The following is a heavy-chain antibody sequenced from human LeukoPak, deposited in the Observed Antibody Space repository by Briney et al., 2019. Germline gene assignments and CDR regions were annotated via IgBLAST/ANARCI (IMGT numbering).Heavy chain of an antibody. V-gene: IGHV3-30*03. CDR3: AAGYSSGWRPLSY. D-gene: IGHD6-19*01. CDR1: GFTFSSYG. J-gene: IGHJ4*02. Sequence: PGRSLRLSCAASGFTFSSYGMHWVRQAPGKGLEWVAVISYDGSNKYYADSVKGRFTISRDNSKNTLYLQMNSLRAEDTAVYYCAAGYSSGWRPLSYWGQGSLVTVSS. CDR2: ISYDGSNK.